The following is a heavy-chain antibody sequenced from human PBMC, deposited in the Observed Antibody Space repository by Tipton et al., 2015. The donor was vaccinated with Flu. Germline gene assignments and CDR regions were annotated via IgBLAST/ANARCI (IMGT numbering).Heavy chain of an antibody. CDR1: GGSIISGSHY. V-gene: IGHV4-61*02. D-gene: IGHD4-11*01. CDR3: ARRDFSNYVSEPKNWFDP. CDR2: IYTSGRT. Sequence: TLSLTCTVSGGSIISGSHYWSWIRQPAGKGLEWIGRIYTSGRTDYNPSLKSRVIISVDRSKNQFSLKLTSVTAADTAVYYCARRDFSNYVSEPKNWFDPWGQGTLVTVSS. J-gene: IGHJ5*02.